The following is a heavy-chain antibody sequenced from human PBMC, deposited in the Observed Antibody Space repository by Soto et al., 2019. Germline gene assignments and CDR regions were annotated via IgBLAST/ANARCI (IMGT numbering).Heavy chain of an antibody. D-gene: IGHD1-1*01. CDR1: GFTFSSYW. CDR3: ARDTSEQLGSYYYYYGMDV. Sequence: PGGSLRLSCAASGFTFSSYWMHWVRQAPGKGLVWVSRINSDGSSTNYADSVKGRFTISRDNAKNTVYLQMNSLRAEDTAVYYCARDTSEQLGSYYYYYGMDVWGQGTTVTVSS. V-gene: IGHV3-74*01. J-gene: IGHJ6*02. CDR2: INSDGSST.